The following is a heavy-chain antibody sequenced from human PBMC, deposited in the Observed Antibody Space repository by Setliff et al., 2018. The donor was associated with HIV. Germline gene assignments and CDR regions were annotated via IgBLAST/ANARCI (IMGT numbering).Heavy chain of an antibody. CDR3: AGYAASGTGWFDP. Sequence: ASVKVSCKASGYDFTAYAISWVRQAPGQGLEWMGRIGGDNANIKFAQSSQGRVTMTTDTSTNTAYLELTSLRSDDTAVYYCAGYAASGTGWFDPWGQGTQVTVS. J-gene: IGHJ5*02. CDR2: IGGDNANI. CDR1: GYDFTAYA. V-gene: IGHV1-18*01. D-gene: IGHD2-8*02.